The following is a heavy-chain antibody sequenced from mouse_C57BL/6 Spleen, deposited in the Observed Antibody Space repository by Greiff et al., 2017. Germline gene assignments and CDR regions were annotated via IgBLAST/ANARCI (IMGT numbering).Heavy chain of an antibody. D-gene: IGHD2-1*01. CDR1: GYTFTSYW. CDR3: SRISRNFYAMDY. J-gene: IGHJ4*01. Sequence: QVQLQQPGAELVMPGASVKLSCKASGYTFTSYWMHWVKQRPGQGLEWIGEIDPSYSYTNYNQKFKGKSTLTVDKSSSTAYMQRSSLTSEDSAVYYCSRISRNFYAMDYWGQGTSVTVSS. CDR2: IDPSYSYT. V-gene: IGHV1-69*01.